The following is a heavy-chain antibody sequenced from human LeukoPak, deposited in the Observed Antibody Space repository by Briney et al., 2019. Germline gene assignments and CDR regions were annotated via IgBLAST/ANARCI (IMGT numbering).Heavy chain of an antibody. Sequence: GRSLRLSCAASGFTFSSYAMHWVRQAPGKGLEWVAVISYDGSNKYYADSVKGRFTISRDNSKNTLYLQMNSLRAEDTAVYYCARDATYYYDSSGYYPPYYFDYWGQGTLVTVSS. D-gene: IGHD3-22*01. J-gene: IGHJ4*02. V-gene: IGHV3-30-3*01. CDR3: ARDATYYYDSSGYYPPYYFDY. CDR1: GFTFSSYA. CDR2: ISYDGSNK.